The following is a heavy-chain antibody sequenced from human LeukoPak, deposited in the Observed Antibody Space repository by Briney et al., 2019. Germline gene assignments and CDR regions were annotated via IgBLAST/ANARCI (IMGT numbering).Heavy chain of an antibody. D-gene: IGHD2-2*01. Sequence: SETLSLTCTVSGGSICSYYWSWIRQPAGKGLGWIGRIYTSGSTNYNPSLKSRVTMSVDTSKNQFSLKLSSVTAADTAVYYCAREGCSSTSCSPGLYWYFDLWGRGTLVTVSS. CDR2: IYTSGST. J-gene: IGHJ2*01. CDR1: GGSICSYY. V-gene: IGHV4-4*07. CDR3: AREGCSSTSCSPGLYWYFDL.